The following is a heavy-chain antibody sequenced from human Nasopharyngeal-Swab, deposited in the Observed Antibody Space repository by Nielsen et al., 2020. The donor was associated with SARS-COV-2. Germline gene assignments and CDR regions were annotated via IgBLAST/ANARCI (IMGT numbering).Heavy chain of an antibody. V-gene: IGHV3-23*01. CDR1: GLTFSSYA. CDR2: ISGSGGST. Sequence: GGSLRLSCEASGLTFSSYAMSWVRQPPGKGLEWVSAISGSGGSTYYADSVKGRFIISRDNSKNTLYLQMNSLRAEDTAVYYCAKDFSLSAFMVADMGFDYWGQGTLVTVSS. CDR3: AKDFSLSAFMVADMGFDY. J-gene: IGHJ4*02. D-gene: IGHD2/OR15-2a*01.